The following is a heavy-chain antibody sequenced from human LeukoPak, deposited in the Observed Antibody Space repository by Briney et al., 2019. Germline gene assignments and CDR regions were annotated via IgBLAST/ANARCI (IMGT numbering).Heavy chain of an antibody. Sequence: PGGSLRLSCAASGFTFSSHAMSWVRQAPGKGLEWVGRIKSKTDGGTTDYAAPVKGRFTISRDDSKNTLYLQMNSLKTEDTAVYYCTTDRYDFWSGYYSLDYWGQGTLVSVSS. CDR3: TTDRYDFWSGYYSLDY. CDR2: IKSKTDGGTT. J-gene: IGHJ4*02. CDR1: GFTFSSHA. V-gene: IGHV3-15*01. D-gene: IGHD3/OR15-3a*01.